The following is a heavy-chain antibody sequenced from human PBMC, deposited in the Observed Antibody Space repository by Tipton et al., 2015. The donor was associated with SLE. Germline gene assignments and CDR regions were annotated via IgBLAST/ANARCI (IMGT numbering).Heavy chain of an antibody. J-gene: IGHJ4*02. Sequence: TLSLTCIVSGGSIGTYFWSWIRQPPGKGLEWIGFVSYTGSTDYSPALQSRLTLSVDTSKNQLSLKLNSVTAADTALYYCARSRSGVGAFDYWGPGTLVTVSS. CDR2: VSYTGST. V-gene: IGHV4-59*07. CDR1: GGSIGTYF. D-gene: IGHD1-26*01. CDR3: ARSRSGVGAFDY.